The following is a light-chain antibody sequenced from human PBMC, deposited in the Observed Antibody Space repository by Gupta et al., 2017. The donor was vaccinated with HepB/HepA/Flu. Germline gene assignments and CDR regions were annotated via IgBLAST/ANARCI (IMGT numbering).Light chain of an antibody. V-gene: IGKV2-28*01. Sequence: DIVMTQSPLSLPVTPGEPASISCRSSQSLLHGNGYYYLDWYLQKPGQSPQLLIYLGSNRASGVPDRFSGSGSGTDFTLKISRVEAEDVGVYYCRQALQTPLTFGGGTKVEIK. J-gene: IGKJ4*01. CDR2: LGS. CDR3: RQALQTPLT. CDR1: QSLLHGNGYYY.